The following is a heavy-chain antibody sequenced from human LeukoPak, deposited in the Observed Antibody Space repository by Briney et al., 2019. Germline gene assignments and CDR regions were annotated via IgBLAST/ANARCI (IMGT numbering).Heavy chain of an antibody. CDR3: ATVSGGDYFDY. D-gene: IGHD3-10*01. V-gene: IGHV3-53*01. J-gene: IGHJ4*02. Sequence: GGSLRLSCAASGFTVSGDSMSWVRQAPGKGLEWVSLIYSGDSTYYADSVKGRFAISRDNSKNTLYLQMNSLRAEDTAMYYCATVSGGDYFDYWGQGTLVTVSS. CDR1: GFTVSGDS. CDR2: IYSGDST.